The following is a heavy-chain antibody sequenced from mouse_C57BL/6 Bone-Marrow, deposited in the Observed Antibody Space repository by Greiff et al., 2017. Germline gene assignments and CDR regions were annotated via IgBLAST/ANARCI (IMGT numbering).Heavy chain of an antibody. CDR2: IYPGSGST. D-gene: IGHD2-5*01. V-gene: IGHV1-55*01. Sequence: VQLQQPGAELVKPGASVKLSCKASGYTFPSYWITWVKQRPGQGLEWIGDIYPGSGSTNYNETFKSKATLTVDTSSSTAYMQLSSLTSEDSAVYYCARPYYSNYWYFDVWGTGTTVTVSS. CDR3: ARPYYSNYWYFDV. J-gene: IGHJ1*03. CDR1: GYTFPSYW.